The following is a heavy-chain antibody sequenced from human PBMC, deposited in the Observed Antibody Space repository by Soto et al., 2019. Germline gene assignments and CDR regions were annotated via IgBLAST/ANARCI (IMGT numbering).Heavy chain of an antibody. CDR1: GYTFTSYA. Sequence: GASVKVSCKASGYTFTSYAMHWVRQAPGQRLEWMGWINAGNGNTKYSQKFQGRVTITRDTSASTAYMELSSLRSEDTAVYYCARGLNVVVPAATTSDVKNWFDPWGQGTLVTVSS. J-gene: IGHJ5*02. V-gene: IGHV1-3*01. D-gene: IGHD2-2*01. CDR3: ARGLNVVVPAATTSDVKNWFDP. CDR2: INAGNGNT.